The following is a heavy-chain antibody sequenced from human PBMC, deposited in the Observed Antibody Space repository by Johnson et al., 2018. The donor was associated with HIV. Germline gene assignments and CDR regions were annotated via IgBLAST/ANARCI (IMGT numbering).Heavy chain of an antibody. J-gene: IGHJ3*02. D-gene: IGHD2-2*01. CDR3: AKTAAADAFDI. V-gene: IGHV3-30*18. CDR2: ISFDGSNK. Sequence: QVQLVESGGGLVKPGGSLRLSCAASGFTFSDYYMSWIRQAPGKGLEWVAVISFDGSNKYYADSVKGRFTLSRDNSKNTLYLQMNSLRAEDTAVYYCAKTAAADAFDIWGQGTMVTVSS. CDR1: GFTFSDYY.